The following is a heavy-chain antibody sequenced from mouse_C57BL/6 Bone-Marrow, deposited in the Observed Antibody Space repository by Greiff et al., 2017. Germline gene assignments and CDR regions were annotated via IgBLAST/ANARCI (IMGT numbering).Heavy chain of an antibody. CDR2: IYPRSGDT. Sequence: VQLQQSGAELARPGASVKLSCKASGYTFTSYGISWVKQRPGPGLEWIGGIYPRSGDTYYNEKFKGKATLTADKSSSTAYMELRSLTSEDSAVYFCGRWGAIDGYWYFDVWGKGTTVTVSS. D-gene: IGHD1-1*01. CDR3: GRWGAIDGYWYFDV. V-gene: IGHV1-81*01. J-gene: IGHJ1*03. CDR1: GYTFTSYG.